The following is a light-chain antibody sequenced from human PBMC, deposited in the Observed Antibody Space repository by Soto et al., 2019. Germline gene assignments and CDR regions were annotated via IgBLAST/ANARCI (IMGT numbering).Light chain of an antibody. CDR1: SSDVGGYNY. J-gene: IGLJ1*01. CDR2: DVR. Sequence: QSVLTQPASVSGSPGQSITISCTGTSSDVGGYNYVSWYQQRPGRAPKLMIYDVRNRPSGVSNRFSGSKSVNTASLTISGLQAEDEADYYCSSYTTISTYVFGTGTKVTV. CDR3: SSYTTISTYV. V-gene: IGLV2-14*01.